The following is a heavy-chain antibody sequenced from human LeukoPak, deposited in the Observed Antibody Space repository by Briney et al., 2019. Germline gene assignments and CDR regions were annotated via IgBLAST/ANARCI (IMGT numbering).Heavy chain of an antibody. CDR1: GFTFSNNW. D-gene: IGHD2-15*01. CDR3: ARVVPCSSSSCYSLHYYMDV. J-gene: IGHJ6*03. Sequence: GGSLRLSCAASGFTFSNNWMTWARQAPGKGLEWVANIKEDGSETYYVDSVRGRFIVSRDNAKNSLYLQMSRLRAADTAIYYCARVVPCSSSSCYSLHYYMDVWGKGTTVTVSS. CDR2: IKEDGSET. V-gene: IGHV3-7*01.